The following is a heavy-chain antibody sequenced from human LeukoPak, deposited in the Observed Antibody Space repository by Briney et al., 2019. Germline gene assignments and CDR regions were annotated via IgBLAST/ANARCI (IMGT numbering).Heavy chain of an antibody. D-gene: IGHD2-2*01. V-gene: IGHV4-4*02. J-gene: IGHJ5*02. Sequence: PSETLSLTCAVSGGSISSSNWWSWVRQPPGKGLEWIGEIYHSGSTNYNPSLKSRVTISVDKSKNQFSLKLSSVTAADTAVYYCARGPYCSSTSCYRNWFDPWGQGTLVTVSS. CDR3: ARGPYCSSTSCYRNWFDP. CDR2: IYHSGST. CDR1: GGSISSSNW.